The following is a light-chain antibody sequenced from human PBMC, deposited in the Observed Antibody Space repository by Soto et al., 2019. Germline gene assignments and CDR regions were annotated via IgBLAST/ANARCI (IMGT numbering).Light chain of an antibody. CDR2: AAS. J-gene: IGKJ1*01. CDR3: QNYNGAPWT. Sequence: DIPMTQSPSSLSASVGDRVTITCRASQGISTYLVWYQQKPGTVPKLLIFAASTLQSGVPSRFSGSGSGTDFTLTSSSLHPEDVATYYCQNYNGAPWTFGQGTKVEIK. CDR1: QGISTY. V-gene: IGKV1-27*01.